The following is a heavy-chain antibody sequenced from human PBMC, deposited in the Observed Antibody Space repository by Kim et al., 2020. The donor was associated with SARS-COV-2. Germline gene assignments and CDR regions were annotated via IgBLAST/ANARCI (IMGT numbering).Heavy chain of an antibody. CDR2: ISYDGSNK. CDR3: ARAGIAAAFFFDY. D-gene: IGHD6-13*01. CDR1: GFTFSSYA. V-gene: IGHV3-30*04. Sequence: GGSLRLSCAASGFTFSSYAMHWVRQAPGKGLEWVAVISYDGSNKYYADSVKGRFTISRDNSKNTLYLQMNSLRAEDTAVYYCARAGIAAAFFFDYWGQG. J-gene: IGHJ4*02.